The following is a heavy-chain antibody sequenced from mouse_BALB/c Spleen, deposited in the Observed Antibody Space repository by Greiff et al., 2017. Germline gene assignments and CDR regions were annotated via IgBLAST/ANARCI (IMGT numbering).Heavy chain of an antibody. CDR3: ARDLLRGAY. J-gene: IGHJ3*01. V-gene: IGHV1S137*01. Sequence: QVQLQQSGAELVRPGVSVKISCKGSGYTFTDYAMHWVKQSHAKSLEWIGVISTYYGDASYNQKFKGKATMTVDKSSSTAYMELARLTSEDSAIYYCARDLLRGAYWGQGTLVTVSA. D-gene: IGHD1-1*01. CDR1: GYTFTDYA. CDR2: ISTYYGDA.